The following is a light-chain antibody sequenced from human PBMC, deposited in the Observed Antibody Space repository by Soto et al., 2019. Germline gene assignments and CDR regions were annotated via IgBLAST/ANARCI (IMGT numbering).Light chain of an antibody. CDR1: QSVSSSSY. J-gene: IGKJ1*01. CDR2: GAS. V-gene: IGKV3-20*01. CDR3: REYGSSRT. Sequence: EIVLTQSPGTLSLSPGESATLSCRASQSVSSSSYLAWYQQEPGQAPRLLIYGASSRATGIPDRFSGSGSGTDFTLTIGRLEPEDSAVYYCREYGSSRTFGQGTKVEIK.